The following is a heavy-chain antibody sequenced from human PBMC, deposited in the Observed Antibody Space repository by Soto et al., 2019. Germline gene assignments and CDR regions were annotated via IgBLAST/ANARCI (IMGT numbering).Heavy chain of an antibody. J-gene: IGHJ6*02. CDR3: ASSAGNPADFFYYKGMDV. D-gene: IGHD3-10*01. V-gene: IGHV4-4*08. CDR2: VYTSDYT. CDR1: GASIRSYY. Sequence: PXETLSLSCSVSGASIRSYYWHWIRQPPGKGLEWIGYVYTSDYTRYSSSLKSRVTISVDTSKSQFYLRLNSVTAADTAVYYCASSAGNPADFFYYKGMDVWGQGTTVTVSS.